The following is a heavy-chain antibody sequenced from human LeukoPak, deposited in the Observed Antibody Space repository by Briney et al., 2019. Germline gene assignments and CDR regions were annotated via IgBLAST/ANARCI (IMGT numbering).Heavy chain of an antibody. D-gene: IGHD6-19*01. CDR2: INPNSGGT. J-gene: IGHJ4*02. CDR1: GYTFTGYY. Sequence: ASVKVSCKASGYTFTGYYMHWVRQAPGQGLEWMGWINPNSGGTNYAQKFQGRVTMTRDTSISTAYMELSRLRSDDTAVYYCARDREPLSGWTPDFGYWGQGTLVTVSS. V-gene: IGHV1-2*02. CDR3: ARDREPLSGWTPDFGY.